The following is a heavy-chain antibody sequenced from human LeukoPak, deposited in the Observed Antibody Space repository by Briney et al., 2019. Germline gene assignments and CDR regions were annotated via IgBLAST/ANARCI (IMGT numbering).Heavy chain of an antibody. CDR1: GFTFSSYA. CDR3: AKDSYYYDSSGYYTYYFDY. V-gene: IGHV3-23*01. D-gene: IGHD3-22*01. CDR2: ISGSGGST. Sequence: GGSLRLSCAASGFTFSSYAMRWVRQAPGKGLEWVSAISGSGGSTYYADSVKGRFTISRDNSKNTLYLQMNSLRAEDTAVYYCAKDSYYYDSSGYYTYYFDYWGQGTLVTVSS. J-gene: IGHJ4*02.